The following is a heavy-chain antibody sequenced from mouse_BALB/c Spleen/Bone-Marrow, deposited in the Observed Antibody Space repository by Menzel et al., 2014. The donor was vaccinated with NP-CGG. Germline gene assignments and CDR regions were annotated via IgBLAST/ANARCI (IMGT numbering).Heavy chain of an antibody. Sequence: EVMLVESGGGLVQPGGSRKLSCAASGFTFSNFGMHWFRQSPEKGLEWVAFVSTGSTIIYYADTVKGRFTISRDNPENTLFQQMTSLRSEDTAIYYCARSHFYGNYFDYWGQGTTLTVSS. CDR2: VSTGSTII. D-gene: IGHD2-1*01. CDR3: ARSHFYGNYFDY. J-gene: IGHJ2*01. V-gene: IGHV5-17*02. CDR1: GFTFSNFG.